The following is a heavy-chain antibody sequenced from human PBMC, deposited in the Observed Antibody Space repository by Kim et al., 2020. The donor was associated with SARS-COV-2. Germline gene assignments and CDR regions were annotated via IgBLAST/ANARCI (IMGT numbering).Heavy chain of an antibody. V-gene: IGHV3-9*01. J-gene: IGHJ4*02. CDR2: ISWNSGSI. CDR1: GFTFDDYA. D-gene: IGHD1-20*01. CDR3: ASWDNWNYWDY. Sequence: GGSLRLSCAASGFTFDDYAMHWVRQAPGKGLEWVSGISWNSGSIGYADSVKGRFTISRDNAKNSLYLQMNSLRAEDTALYYCASWDNWNYWDYWGQGTLV.